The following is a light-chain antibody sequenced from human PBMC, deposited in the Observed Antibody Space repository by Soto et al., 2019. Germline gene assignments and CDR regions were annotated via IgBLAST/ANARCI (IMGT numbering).Light chain of an antibody. CDR3: GSYTSTSTPWV. CDR2: EVS. CDR1: SSDVGGYNY. Sequence: QSALTQPASVSGSPGQSITISCTGTSSDVGGYNYVSWYQQHPGKVPKLMIYEVSNRPSGVSNRFSGSKSGNTASLTISGLQAEDEADYYCGSYTSTSTPWVFGGGTKLTVL. V-gene: IGLV2-14*01. J-gene: IGLJ3*02.